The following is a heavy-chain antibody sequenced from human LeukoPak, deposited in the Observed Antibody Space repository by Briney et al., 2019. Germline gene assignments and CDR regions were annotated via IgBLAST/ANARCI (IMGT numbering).Heavy chain of an antibody. CDR2: ISSSSSYI. V-gene: IGHV3-21*01. CDR3: ARVDMGDDWNYVFYFDY. D-gene: IGHD1-7*01. CDR1: GFTFSSYS. Sequence: GGSLRLSCAASGFTFSSYSMNWVRQAPGKGLEWVSSISSSSSYIYYADSVKGRFTISRDNAKNSLYLQMNSLRAEDTAVYYCARVDMGDDWNYVFYFDYWGQGTLVTVSS. J-gene: IGHJ4*02.